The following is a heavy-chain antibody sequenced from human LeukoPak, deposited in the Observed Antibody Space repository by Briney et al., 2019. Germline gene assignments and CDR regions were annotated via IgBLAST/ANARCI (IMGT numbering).Heavy chain of an antibody. V-gene: IGHV4-34*01. CDR2: IDHSGST. CDR1: GGSFSGYY. CDR3: ARGRGFDP. J-gene: IGHJ5*02. Sequence: PSETLSLTCAVYGGSFSGYYWSWIRQPPGKGLEWIGEIDHSGSTNYNPSLKSRVTISVDTSKNQFSLKLSSVTAADTAVYYCARGRGFDPWGQGTLVTVSS.